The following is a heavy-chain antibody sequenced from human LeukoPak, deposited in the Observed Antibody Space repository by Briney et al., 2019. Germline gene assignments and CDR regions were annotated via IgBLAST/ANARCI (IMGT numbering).Heavy chain of an antibody. CDR1: GYTFTGYY. Sequence: ASVKVSCKASGYTFTGYYMHWVRQAPGQGLEWMGWINPNSGGTDYAQKFQGRVTMTRDTSISTAYMELSRLRSDDTAVYYCARDGAVAVHYYYMDVWGKGTTVTISS. V-gene: IGHV1-2*02. CDR2: INPNSGGT. D-gene: IGHD6-19*01. J-gene: IGHJ6*03. CDR3: ARDGAVAVHYYYMDV.